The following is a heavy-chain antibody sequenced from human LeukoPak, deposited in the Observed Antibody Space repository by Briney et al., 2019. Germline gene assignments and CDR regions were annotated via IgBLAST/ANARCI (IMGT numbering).Heavy chain of an antibody. V-gene: IGHV3-15*01. D-gene: IGHD3-10*01. J-gene: IGHJ6*03. Sequence: GGSLRLSCAASGFTFSNAWMTWVRQAPGQGLEWVARIKSKTDGGTTDYAAPVKGRFTISRDDSKNTLYLQMNSLKTEDTAVYYCTGLIRGSYYYYMDVWGKGATVTVSS. CDR1: GFTFSNAW. CDR2: IKSKTDGGTT. CDR3: TGLIRGSYYYYMDV.